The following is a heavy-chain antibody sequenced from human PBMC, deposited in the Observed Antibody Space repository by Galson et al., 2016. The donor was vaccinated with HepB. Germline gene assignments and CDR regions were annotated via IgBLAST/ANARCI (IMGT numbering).Heavy chain of an antibody. V-gene: IGHV3-23*01. CDR1: GFTFSSYA. D-gene: IGHD4-17*01. J-gene: IGHJ4*02. Sequence: SLRLSCAASGFTFSSYAMSWVRQAPGKGLEWVSAISDSGGCTYYADSVKGRFIISRDNSKNTLYLQMNSLRAGDTAVYYCAESKVFIETYGGGFDYWGQGTLVTVSS. CDR2: ISDSGGCT. CDR3: AESKVFIETYGGGFDY.